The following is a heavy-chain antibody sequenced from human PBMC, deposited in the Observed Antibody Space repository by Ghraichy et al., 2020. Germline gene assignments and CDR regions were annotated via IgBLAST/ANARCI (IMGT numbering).Heavy chain of an antibody. CDR1: GFTVSSNY. J-gene: IGHJ4*02. CDR3: ARGEGYKIRSYFDY. D-gene: IGHD5-24*01. CDR2: IYSGGST. Sequence: GSLNISCAASGFTVSSNYMSWVRQAPGKGLEWVSVIYSGGSTYYADSVKGRFTISRDNSKNTLYLQMNSLRAEDTAVYYCARGEGYKIRSYFDYWGQGTLVTVSS. V-gene: IGHV3-53*01.